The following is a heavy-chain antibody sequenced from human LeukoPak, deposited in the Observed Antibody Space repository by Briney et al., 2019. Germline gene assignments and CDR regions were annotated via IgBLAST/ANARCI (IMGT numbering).Heavy chain of an antibody. J-gene: IGHJ4*02. D-gene: IGHD3-22*01. CDR3: ARASRNYDSSALGLSELDY. CDR2: IIPIFGTT. Sequence: SVKVSCKASGGTFSSYAISWVRQAPGQGPEWMGGIIPIFGTTSYAQKFQGRVTITADESTSTAFMELSSLRSEDTAVYHCARASRNYDSSALGLSELDYWGQGTLVTVSS. CDR1: GGTFSSYA. V-gene: IGHV1-69*13.